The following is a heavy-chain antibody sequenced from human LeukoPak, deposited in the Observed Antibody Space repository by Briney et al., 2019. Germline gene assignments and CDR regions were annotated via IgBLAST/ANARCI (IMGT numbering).Heavy chain of an antibody. CDR2: INSDGSST. CDR3: ASAIQLSSYIDY. D-gene: IGHD5-18*01. V-gene: IGHV3-74*01. J-gene: IGHJ4*02. Sequence: GGSLRLSCAASGFTFSDYWMHWVRQAPGKWLVWVSRINSDGSSTSYADSVKGRFTISRDNAKNTLYLQMNSLRAEDTAVYYCASAIQLSSYIDYWGQGTLVTVSS. CDR1: GFTFSDYW.